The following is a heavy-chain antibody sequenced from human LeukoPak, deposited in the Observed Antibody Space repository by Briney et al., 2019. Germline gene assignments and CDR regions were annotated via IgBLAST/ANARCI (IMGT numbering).Heavy chain of an antibody. J-gene: IGHJ4*02. Sequence: PGGSLRLSCAASGFTFSSYGMHWVRQAPGKGLEWVAVIWYDGSNKYYADSVKGRFTISRDNSKNTLYLQMNSLRAEDTAVYYCASYTRDGYTVGYFDYWGQGTLVTVSS. D-gene: IGHD5-24*01. CDR2: IWYDGSNK. CDR3: ASYTRDGYTVGYFDY. V-gene: IGHV3-33*01. CDR1: GFTFSSYG.